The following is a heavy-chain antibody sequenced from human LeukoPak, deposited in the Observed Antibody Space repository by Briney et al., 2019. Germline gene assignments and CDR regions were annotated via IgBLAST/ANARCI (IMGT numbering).Heavy chain of an antibody. Sequence: SETLSLTCTVSGGSISSRSYYWGWIRQPPGKGLEWIGKISDSGNTYYSPSLRSRVTISIDMSKNQFSLKLSSVTATDTAVYYCARGEKVLDYLDYWGQGTLVTVSS. J-gene: IGHJ4*02. V-gene: IGHV4-39*01. CDR1: GGSISSRSYY. D-gene: IGHD3-16*01. CDR2: ISDSGNT. CDR3: ARGEKVLDYLDY.